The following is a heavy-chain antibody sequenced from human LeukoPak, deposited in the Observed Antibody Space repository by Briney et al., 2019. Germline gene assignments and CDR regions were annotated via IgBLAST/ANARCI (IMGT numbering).Heavy chain of an antibody. V-gene: IGHV1-69*04. CDR1: GGTFSSYA. J-gene: IGHJ3*01. CDR2: IIPILGIA. CDR3: ARGDDAFDF. Sequence: SVKVSCKASGGTFSSYAISWVRQAPGQGLEWMGRIIPILGIANYAQKLQGRVTVTTDTSTSTVYMELRSLRSDDTALYYCARGDDAFDFWGQGTMVTVSS.